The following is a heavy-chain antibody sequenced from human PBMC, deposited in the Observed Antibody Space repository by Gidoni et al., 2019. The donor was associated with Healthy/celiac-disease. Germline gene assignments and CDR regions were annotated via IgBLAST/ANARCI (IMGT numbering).Heavy chain of an antibody. V-gene: IGHV3-9*01. CDR3: AKGWAGATTHWFDP. CDR1: GFTFDDYA. CDR2: SSWNSGSI. J-gene: IGHJ5*02. Sequence: EVQLVESGGGLVQPGRSLRLSCAASGFTFDDYAMHWVRQAPGKGLEWVSGSSWNSGSIGYADSVKGRFTISRDNAKNSLYLQMNSLRAEDTALYYCAKGWAGATTHWFDPWGQGTLVTVSS. D-gene: IGHD1-26*01.